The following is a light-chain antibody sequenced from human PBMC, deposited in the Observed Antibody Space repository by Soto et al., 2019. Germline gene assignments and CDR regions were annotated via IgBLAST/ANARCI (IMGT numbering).Light chain of an antibody. CDR2: EGT. CDR1: SSDVGSYNL. V-gene: IGLV2-23*01. J-gene: IGLJ1*01. Sequence: QSALTQPASVSGSPGQSITISCTGTSSDVGSYNLVSWYQQHPGKAPKLMIYEGTKRPSGVSNRFSGSKSGNTASLTISGLQAEDEADYYCCSYAGNSSFVFGTGTKLTAL. CDR3: CSYAGNSSFV.